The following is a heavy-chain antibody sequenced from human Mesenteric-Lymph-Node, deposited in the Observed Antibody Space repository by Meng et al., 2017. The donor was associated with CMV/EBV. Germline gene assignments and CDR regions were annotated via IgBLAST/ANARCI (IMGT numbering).Heavy chain of an antibody. J-gene: IGHJ4*02. CDR2: ISYVATDK. V-gene: IGHV3-30*04. CDR3: ARDGAGTIDY. CDR1: GFTISSHA. D-gene: IGHD6-19*01. Sequence: GESLKISCAASGFTISSHAMHWVRQAPGQGLEWVTLISYVATDKKYADSVKGRFTISRDNAKDSLYLEMNDLRVEDTAVYYCARDGAGTIDYWGQGTLVTVSS.